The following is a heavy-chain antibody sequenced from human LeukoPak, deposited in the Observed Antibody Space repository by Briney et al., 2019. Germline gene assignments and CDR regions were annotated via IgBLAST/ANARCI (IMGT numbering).Heavy chain of an antibody. Sequence: SETLSLTCTVSGGSISSHYWSWIRQPPGKGLEWIGYIYYSGSTNYNPSLKSRVTISVDTSKNQFSLKLNSVTAADTAVYYCATLDSGLWFGYWGQGTLVTVSS. D-gene: IGHD3-10*01. CDR2: IYYSGST. J-gene: IGHJ4*02. V-gene: IGHV4-59*11. CDR1: GGSISSHY. CDR3: ATLDSGLWFGY.